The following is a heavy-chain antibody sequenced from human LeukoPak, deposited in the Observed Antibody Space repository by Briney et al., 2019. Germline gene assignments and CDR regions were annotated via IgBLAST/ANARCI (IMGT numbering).Heavy chain of an antibody. D-gene: IGHD3-22*01. CDR1: GYTFTSYG. Sequence: ASVKVSCKASGYTFTSYGISWVRQAPGQGLEWMGWISAYNGNTNYAQKLQGRVTMTTDTSTSTAYMELRSLRSEDTAVYYCARSYDSIPTHAFDIWGQGTMVTVSS. J-gene: IGHJ3*02. CDR3: ARSYDSIPTHAFDI. V-gene: IGHV1-18*01. CDR2: ISAYNGNT.